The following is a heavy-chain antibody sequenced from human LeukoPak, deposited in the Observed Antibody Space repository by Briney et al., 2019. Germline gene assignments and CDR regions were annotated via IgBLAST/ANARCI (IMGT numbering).Heavy chain of an antibody. Sequence: PETLSLTCTVSGGSISSSSYYWGWIRQPPGKGLEWIGSIYYSGSTYYNPSLKSRVTISVDTSKNQFSLKLSSVTAADTAVYYCARHPLTYCSSTSCYGWGQGTLVTVSS. CDR1: GGSISSSSYY. CDR2: IYYSGST. CDR3: ARHPLTYCSSTSCYG. D-gene: IGHD2-2*01. J-gene: IGHJ4*02. V-gene: IGHV4-39*01.